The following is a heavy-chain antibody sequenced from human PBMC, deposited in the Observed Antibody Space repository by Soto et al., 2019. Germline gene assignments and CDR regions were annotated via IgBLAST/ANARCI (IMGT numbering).Heavy chain of an antibody. CDR3: ASDSVRYCRDGVCYQRYYYFAMDV. Sequence: QVPLVQSGAEVKNSGASVKVSCKASGYTFTSYGFSWVRQAPVQGLEWMGWISASNGNTNYAQKLQGRVTMTTDTDTGTAYMELRSLRSDDTATYYCASDSVRYCRDGVCYQRYYYFAMDVWGQGTTVTV. CDR1: GYTFTSYG. CDR2: ISASNGNT. J-gene: IGHJ6*02. D-gene: IGHD2-8*01. V-gene: IGHV1-18*01.